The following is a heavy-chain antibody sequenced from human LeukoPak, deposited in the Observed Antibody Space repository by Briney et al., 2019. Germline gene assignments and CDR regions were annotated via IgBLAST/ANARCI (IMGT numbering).Heavy chain of an antibody. D-gene: IGHD3-10*01. J-gene: IGHJ4*02. V-gene: IGHV3-23*01. CDR2: ISGSGGST. CDR1: GFTFSSYA. Sequence: PGGSLRLSCAASGFTFSSYAMSWVRQAPGKGLEWVSAISGSGGSTYYADSVKGRFTISRDNSKNTLYLQMNSLRAEDTAVYYCARQTMVRGFLDYWGQGTLVTVSS. CDR3: ARQTMVRGFLDY.